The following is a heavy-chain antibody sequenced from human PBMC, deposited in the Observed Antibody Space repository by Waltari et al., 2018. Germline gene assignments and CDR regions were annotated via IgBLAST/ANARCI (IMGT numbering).Heavy chain of an antibody. Sequence: EVQLVESGGGLIQPGGSLRLSCAASGFTVSSNYMSWIRQAPGKGLEYVSTIYSCGNIYYRDSVRGRFTISRDNSNNTLYLQMNSLRAEDTAVYYCARGGDDDNGYPFDHWGQGTLVTVSS. D-gene: IGHD2-8*01. CDR3: ARGGDDDNGYPFDH. CDR1: GFTVSSNY. J-gene: IGHJ4*02. CDR2: IYSCGNI. V-gene: IGHV3-53*01.